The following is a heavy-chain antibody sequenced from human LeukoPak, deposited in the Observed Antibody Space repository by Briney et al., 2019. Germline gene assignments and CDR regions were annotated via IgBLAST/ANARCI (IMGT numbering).Heavy chain of an antibody. Sequence: GGSLRLSCAASGFTFSSYSMNWVRQAPGKGLEWVSSISSSSSYIYYADSVKGRFTISRDNAKNSLYLQMNSLRAEDTAVYYCAREETGFWSGYYDYYYYMDVWGKGTTVTVSS. CDR1: GFTFSSYS. J-gene: IGHJ6*03. V-gene: IGHV3-21*01. CDR3: AREETGFWSGYYDYYYYMDV. CDR2: ISSSSSYI. D-gene: IGHD3-3*01.